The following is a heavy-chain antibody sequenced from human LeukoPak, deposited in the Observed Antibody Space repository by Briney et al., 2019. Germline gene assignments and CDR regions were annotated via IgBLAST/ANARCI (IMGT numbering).Heavy chain of an antibody. CDR3: ARLMFEGMGV. V-gene: IGHV4-30-4*01. J-gene: IGHJ6*02. D-gene: IGHD3-10*02. CDR1: GGSISSGDYY. CDR2: IYYSGSS. Sequence: SQTLSLTCTVSGGSISSGDYYWSWIRRPPGKGLEWIGYIYYSGSSYYNPSLKSRVTISVDTSKNQFSLKLSSVTAADTAVYYCARLMFEGMGVWGQGTTVTVSS.